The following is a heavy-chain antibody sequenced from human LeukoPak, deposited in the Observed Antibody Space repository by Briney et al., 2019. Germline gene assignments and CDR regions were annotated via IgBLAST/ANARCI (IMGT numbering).Heavy chain of an antibody. CDR3: AREPEYYDSSGHLDY. J-gene: IGHJ4*02. Sequence: PSETLSLTCAVYGGSFSGYYWSWIRQPPGKGLEWIGEINHSGSTNYNLSLKSRVTISVDTSKNQFSLKLSSVTAADTAVYYCAREPEYYDSSGHLDYWGQGTLVTVSS. V-gene: IGHV4-34*01. CDR2: INHSGST. CDR1: GGSFSGYY. D-gene: IGHD3-22*01.